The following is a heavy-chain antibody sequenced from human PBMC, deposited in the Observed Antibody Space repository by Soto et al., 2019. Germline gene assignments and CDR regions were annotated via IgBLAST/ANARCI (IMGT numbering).Heavy chain of an antibody. D-gene: IGHD2-8*01. CDR3: ARIYCTTTTCDSWFDP. Sequence: GESLKISCTGFGYTFTTFWISWVRQMPGEGLEWMGRIDPGDTYVTYSPAFQGHVTISADKASSTAYLQWSSLKASDTAMYYCARIYCTTTTCDSWFDPWGQGTLVTVSS. J-gene: IGHJ5*02. V-gene: IGHV5-10-1*01. CDR1: GYTFTTFW. CDR2: IDPGDTYV.